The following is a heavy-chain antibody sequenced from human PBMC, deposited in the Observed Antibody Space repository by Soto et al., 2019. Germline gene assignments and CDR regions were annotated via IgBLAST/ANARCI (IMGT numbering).Heavy chain of an antibody. Sequence: QLQESGPGLVKPSETLSLTCTVSGGSVSGYYWSWIRQPPGKGLEWIAYIHYTGSSNSNPSLESRVNMSMDTSKNQFSLKLSSVTAADTAVYYCARHSNEYRKSLDYWGKGTLVTVSS. J-gene: IGHJ4*02. CDR2: IHYTGSS. CDR1: GGSVSGYY. CDR3: ARHSNEYRKSLDY. D-gene: IGHD1-1*01. V-gene: IGHV4-59*08.